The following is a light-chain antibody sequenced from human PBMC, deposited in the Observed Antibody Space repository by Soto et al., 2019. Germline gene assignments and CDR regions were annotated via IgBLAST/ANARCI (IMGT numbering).Light chain of an antibody. CDR2: GAS. CDR1: QSVSSN. J-gene: IGKJ1*01. Sequence: EIVMTQSPATLSVSPGERATLSCRASQSVSSNLAWYQQKPGQAPRLLIYGASTRATGIPARFSSSGSGTEFTLTISSLQSEDFAVCYCQQYGSSPWTFGQGTKVDI. CDR3: QQYGSSPWT. V-gene: IGKV3-15*01.